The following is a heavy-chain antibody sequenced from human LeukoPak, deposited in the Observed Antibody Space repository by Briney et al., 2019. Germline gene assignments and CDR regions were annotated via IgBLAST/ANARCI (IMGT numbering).Heavy chain of an antibody. J-gene: IGHJ4*02. Sequence: PGRSLRLSCAASGFTFSSYAMHWVRQAPGKGLEWVAVMWYDGSNKYYADSVKGRFTISRDNSKNTLYLQMNSLRAEDTAVYYCARGPLTMMYYFDYWGQGTLVTVSS. CDR3: ARGPLTMMYYFDY. CDR2: MWYDGSNK. CDR1: GFTFSSYA. V-gene: IGHV3-33*08. D-gene: IGHD3-22*01.